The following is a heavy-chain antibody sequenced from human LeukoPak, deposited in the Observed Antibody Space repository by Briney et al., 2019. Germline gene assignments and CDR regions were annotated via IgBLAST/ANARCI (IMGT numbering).Heavy chain of an antibody. V-gene: IGHV1-2*06. CDR3: ARAISSSSYYFDY. Sequence: ASVKVSCKASGYTFTDYYMHWVRQAPGQGLEWMGRINPNSGGTNYAQKFQGRVTMTRDTSISTAYMELSRLRSDDTAVYYCARAISSSSYYFDYWGQGTLVTVSS. CDR1: GYTFTDYY. CDR2: INPNSGGT. J-gene: IGHJ4*02. D-gene: IGHD6-13*01.